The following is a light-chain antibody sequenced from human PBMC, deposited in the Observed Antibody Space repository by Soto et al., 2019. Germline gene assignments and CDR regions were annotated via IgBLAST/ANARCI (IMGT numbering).Light chain of an antibody. J-gene: IGKJ5*01. CDR2: DAS. CDR3: QQYDNLPIT. CDR1: QDISNY. V-gene: IGKV1-33*01. Sequence: DIQMTQSPSSLSASVGDRVTITCQASQDISNYFNWYQQKPGKAPKLLIYDASNLGTGVPSRFSGSGSGTDFTFTISSLQPEDIATYYCQQYDNLPITFGQGTRLEIK.